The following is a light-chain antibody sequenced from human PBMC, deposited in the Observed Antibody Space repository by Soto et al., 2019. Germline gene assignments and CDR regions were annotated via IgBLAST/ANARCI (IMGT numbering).Light chain of an antibody. CDR2: EVS. V-gene: IGLV2-14*01. CDR1: SSDVGGYNY. Sequence: QSALTKPASVSGSPGQSITISCTGTSSDVGGYNYVSWYQQHPGKAPKLMICEVSNRPSGVSNRFSGSKSGNTASLTISGLQAEDEADYYCSSYSSSNTLVVFGGGTKLTVL. CDR3: SSYSSSNTLVV. J-gene: IGLJ2*01.